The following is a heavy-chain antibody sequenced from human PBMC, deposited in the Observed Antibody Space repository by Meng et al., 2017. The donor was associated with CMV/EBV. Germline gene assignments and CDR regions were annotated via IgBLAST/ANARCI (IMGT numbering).Heavy chain of an antibody. V-gene: IGHV3-11*01. D-gene: IGHD3-16*02. CDR2: ISSSGNTI. CDR1: GSTFSAYY. CDR3: ARDYLRQNDY. Sequence: GRSLRLSCAASGSTFSAYYMTWIRQAPGKGLEWVSCISSSGNTIYYADSVKGRFTISRDNAKNSLYLQMNSLRAEDTAVYYCARDYLRQNDYWGQGTLVTVAS. J-gene: IGHJ4*02.